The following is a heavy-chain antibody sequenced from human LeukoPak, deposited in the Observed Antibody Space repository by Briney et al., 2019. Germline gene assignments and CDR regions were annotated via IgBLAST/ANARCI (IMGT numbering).Heavy chain of an antibody. CDR3: ARGLRGYCSGGSCYPFRGWPALDYGMDV. D-gene: IGHD2-15*01. Sequence: PSETLSLTSAVYGGSPCGYYWSWIRQPPGTGREWSGEINHSVSTNYNPSPKSRVTISVETSNNKFSLKLSSVTAADTAVYYCARGLRGYCSGGSCYPFRGWPALDYGMDVWGKGTTVTVSS. CDR2: INHSVST. V-gene: IGHV4-34*01. J-gene: IGHJ6*04. CDR1: GGSPCGYY.